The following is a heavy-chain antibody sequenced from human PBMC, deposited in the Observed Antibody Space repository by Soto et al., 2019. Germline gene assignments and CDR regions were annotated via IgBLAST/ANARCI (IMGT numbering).Heavy chain of an antibody. D-gene: IGHD5-18*01. Sequence: GGSLRLSCAASGFTFSSYGMHWVRQAPGKGLEWVAVIWYDGSNKYYADSVKGRFTISRDNSKNTLYLQMNSLRAEDTAVYYCARERIQLEYYYYYGMDVWGQGTTVTVSS. CDR1: GFTFSSYG. J-gene: IGHJ6*02. CDR3: ARERIQLEYYYYYGMDV. V-gene: IGHV3-33*01. CDR2: IWYDGSNK.